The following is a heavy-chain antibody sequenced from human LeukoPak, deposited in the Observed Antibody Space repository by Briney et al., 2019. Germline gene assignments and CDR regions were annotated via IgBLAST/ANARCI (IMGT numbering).Heavy chain of an antibody. J-gene: IGHJ4*02. CDR2: INRDGSER. CDR3: VWGGYRSFDY. D-gene: IGHD3-16*02. Sequence: PGGSLRLSCAASGFTFSNYWMTWVRQAPGKGLEWVANINRDGSERYYVDSVKGRFTISRDDAKSSLYLQMNSLRAEDTAVYYCVWGGYRSFDYWGQGTLVTVSS. CDR1: GFTFSNYW. V-gene: IGHV3-7*03.